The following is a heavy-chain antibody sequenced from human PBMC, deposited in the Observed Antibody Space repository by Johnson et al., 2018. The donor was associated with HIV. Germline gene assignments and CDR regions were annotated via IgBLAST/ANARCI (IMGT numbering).Heavy chain of an antibody. V-gene: IGHV3-7*05. CDR3: SRGGGYSIAAPSDAFYI. D-gene: IGHD6-6*01. J-gene: IGHJ3*02. CDR2: IQQDGSEK. Sequence: VQLVESGGGLVQPGGSLRLSCAASGFTFSSYWMSWVRQAPGKGLEWVANIQQDGSEKYYVDYVKGRFTISRDNTKNSLYLQMNSLRTEDTAVYYCSRGGGYSIAAPSDAFYIWGQGTMVTFSS. CDR1: GFTFSSYW.